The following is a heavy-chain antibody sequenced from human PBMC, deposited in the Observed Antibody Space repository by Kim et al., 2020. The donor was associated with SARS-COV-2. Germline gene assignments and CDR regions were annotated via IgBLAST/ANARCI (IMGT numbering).Heavy chain of an antibody. Sequence: GGSLRLSCAASGFTFSLYAMSWVRQAPGKGLEWVSGISTTGANTYYADSVKGRFTISRDNSKNTLYLQISGLRAEDTAIYYCAREPPGSARFDYWGQGTLVTVSS. CDR3: AREPPGSARFDY. D-gene: IGHD3-10*01. CDR1: GFTFSLYA. V-gene: IGHV3-23*01. J-gene: IGHJ4*02. CDR2: ISTTGANT.